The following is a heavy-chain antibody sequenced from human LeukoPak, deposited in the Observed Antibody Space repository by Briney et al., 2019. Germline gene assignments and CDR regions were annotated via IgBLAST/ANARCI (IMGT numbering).Heavy chain of an antibody. CDR3: ARHGHYDFWRELYYYYYYMDV. J-gene: IGHJ6*03. V-gene: IGHV4-39*01. CDR2: VFYSGST. CDR1: GGSISRSNYY. Sequence: NTSETLSLTCIVSGGSISRSNYYWGWIRQPPGKGLEWIGSVFYSGSTYYNPSLKSRVTISLDTSKNQFSLTLTSVTAADTAVYYCARHGHYDFWRELYYYYYYMDVWGKGTTVTVSS. D-gene: IGHD3-3*01.